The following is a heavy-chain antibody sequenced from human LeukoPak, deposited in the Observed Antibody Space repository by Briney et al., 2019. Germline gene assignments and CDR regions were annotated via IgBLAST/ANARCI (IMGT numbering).Heavy chain of an antibody. CDR3: ATDSPETAAFDY. J-gene: IGHJ4*02. CDR1: GFSLSRYS. V-gene: IGHV3-21*01. CDR2: ITISSNFI. D-gene: IGHD1-1*01. Sequence: GGSLRLSCAASGFSLSRYSMDWVRQAPGKGLEWVSSITISSNFIYYADSVKGRFTISRDNAKSSLFLQMDSLRAEDTAVYYCATDSPETAAFDYWGQGTLVTVSS.